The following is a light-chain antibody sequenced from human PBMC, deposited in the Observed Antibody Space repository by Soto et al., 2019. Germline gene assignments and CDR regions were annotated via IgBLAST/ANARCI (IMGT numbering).Light chain of an antibody. J-gene: IGLJ1*01. CDR3: SSYTISGTYV. CDR2: EVS. Sequence: QSVLTQPASVSGSPGQSITISCTGTSSDVGAYNYVSWFQQHPGKAPKLMIYEVSNRPSGVSNRFSGSRSVNTASLTISGLQPEDEADYYCSSYTISGTYVFGTGTKVTLL. CDR1: SSDVGAYNY. V-gene: IGLV2-14*01.